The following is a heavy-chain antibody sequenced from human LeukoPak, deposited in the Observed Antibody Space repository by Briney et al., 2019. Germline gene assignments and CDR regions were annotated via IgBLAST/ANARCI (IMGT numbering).Heavy chain of an antibody. CDR2: ISGSGGST. D-gene: IGHD6-13*01. V-gene: IGHV3-23*01. Sequence: GGSLRPSCAASGFTFSSYAMGWVRQAPGKGLEWVSAISGSGGSTYYADSVKGRFTISRDNSKNTLYLQMNSLRAEDTAVYYCAKVRGSSWYYSDWGQGTLVTVSS. J-gene: IGHJ4*02. CDR1: GFTFSSYA. CDR3: AKVRGSSWYYSD.